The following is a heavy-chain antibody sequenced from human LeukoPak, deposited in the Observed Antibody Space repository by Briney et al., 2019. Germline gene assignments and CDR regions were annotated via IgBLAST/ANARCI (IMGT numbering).Heavy chain of an antibody. V-gene: IGHV1-2*02. CDR3: ARSPSGSYSEGFDY. J-gene: IGHJ4*02. D-gene: IGHD1-26*01. Sequence: ASVKVSCKASGYTFTGYYMHWVRQAPGQGLEWMGWINPNSGGTNYAQKFQGRVTMTRDTSISTAYMELSRLRSDDTAVYYCARSPSGSYSEGFDYWGQGTLDTVSS. CDR2: INPNSGGT. CDR1: GYTFTGYY.